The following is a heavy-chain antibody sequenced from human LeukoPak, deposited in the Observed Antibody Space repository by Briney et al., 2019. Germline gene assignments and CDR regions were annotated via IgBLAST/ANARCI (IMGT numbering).Heavy chain of an antibody. J-gene: IGHJ4*02. CDR1: GFTFSTYA. CDR3: ARSTAGTSCRTAVDY. CDR2: ISAGGDRT. D-gene: IGHD1-7*01. Sequence: GGCLRLSCAASGFTFSTYAMTWVRQAPGKGLEWVSGISAGGDRTYYTDSVKGRFTISRDNSKNTLYLQMNSLRAEDTAEYYCARSTAGTSCRTAVDYWGQGTLVTVSS. V-gene: IGHV3-23*01.